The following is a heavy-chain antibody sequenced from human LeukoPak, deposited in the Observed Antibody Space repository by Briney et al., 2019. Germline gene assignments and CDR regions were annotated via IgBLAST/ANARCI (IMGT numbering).Heavy chain of an antibody. CDR3: ARLSTNHNRIAAAGNDY. J-gene: IGHJ4*02. CDR2: IYYSGST. Sequence: SETLSLTCTVSGDSISSYYWSWIRQPPGKGLEWIGYIYYSGSTNYNPSLKSRVTISVDTSKNQFSLKLSSVTAADTAVYYCARLSTNHNRIAAAGNDYWGQGTLVTVSS. CDR1: GDSISSYY. V-gene: IGHV4-59*01. D-gene: IGHD6-13*01.